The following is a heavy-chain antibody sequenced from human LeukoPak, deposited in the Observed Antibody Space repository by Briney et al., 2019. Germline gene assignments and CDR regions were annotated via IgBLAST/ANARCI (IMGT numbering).Heavy chain of an antibody. V-gene: IGHV3-30-3*01. Sequence: GGSLRLSCAASGFTFSNYTMHWVRQAPGKGLEWVAVLSSDGSNKYHADSVKGRFTISRDISKNTLYLQMTSLRAEDTAVYYCARGAYQIVVVTAPTYWGQGTLVTVSS. CDR1: GFTFSNYT. J-gene: IGHJ4*02. D-gene: IGHD2-21*02. CDR2: LSSDGSNK. CDR3: ARGAYQIVVVTAPTY.